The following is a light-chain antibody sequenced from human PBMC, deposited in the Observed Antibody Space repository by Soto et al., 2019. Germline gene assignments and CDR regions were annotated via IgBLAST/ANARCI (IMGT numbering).Light chain of an antibody. CDR1: SSDVGGYNY. CDR2: DVS. V-gene: IGLV2-11*01. CDR3: CSYAGSYTFV. J-gene: IGLJ2*01. Sequence: QSVLTQPRSVSGSPGQSVTISCTGTSSDVGGYNYVSWYQQHPGKAPKLMIYDVSKRPSGVPDRFSGSKSGNTASLTISGLQAEDEDDYYCCSYAGSYTFVFGGGTKLTV.